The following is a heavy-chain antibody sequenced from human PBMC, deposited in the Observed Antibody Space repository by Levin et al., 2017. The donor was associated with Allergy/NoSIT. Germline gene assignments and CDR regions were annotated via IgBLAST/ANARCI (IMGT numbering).Heavy chain of an antibody. Sequence: PEASVKVSCKTSGYSFTSYGINWVRQAPGQVLEWMGWISPYNGNTNYAQKFQGRVTMTTEKSTSTVYMDLRSLRSDETAIYYCARDYKYSSSSGFGYWGQGTLVTVSS. CDR3: ARDYKYSSSSGFGY. CDR1: GYSFTSYG. CDR2: ISPYNGNT. D-gene: IGHD6-6*01. V-gene: IGHV1-18*01. J-gene: IGHJ4*02.